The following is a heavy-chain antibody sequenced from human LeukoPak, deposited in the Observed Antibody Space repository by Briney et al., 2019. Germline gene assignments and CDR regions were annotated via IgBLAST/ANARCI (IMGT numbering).Heavy chain of an antibody. Sequence: SETLSLTCTVSGGSISSYYWSWIRQPPGKGLEWIGEINHSGSTNYNPSLKSRVTISVDTSKNQFSLKLSSVTAADTAVYYCARVVLLDYFDYWGQGTLVTVSS. J-gene: IGHJ4*02. CDR1: GGSISSYY. CDR3: ARVVLLDYFDY. CDR2: INHSGST. D-gene: IGHD2-8*02. V-gene: IGHV4-34*01.